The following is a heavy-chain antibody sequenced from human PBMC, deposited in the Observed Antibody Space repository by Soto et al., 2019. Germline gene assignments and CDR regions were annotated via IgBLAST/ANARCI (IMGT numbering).Heavy chain of an antibody. J-gene: IGHJ6*02. CDR3: AKDKGLMGYNYYYGMDV. V-gene: IGHV3-43D*04. Sequence: GGSLRLSCAASGFSFSTHGMHWVRQAPGKGLEWVSLISWDGGSTYYADSVKGRFTISRDNSKNSPYLQMNSLRAEDTALYYCAKDKGLMGYNYYYGMDVWGQGTTVTVSS. CDR1: GFSFSTHG. CDR2: ISWDGGST.